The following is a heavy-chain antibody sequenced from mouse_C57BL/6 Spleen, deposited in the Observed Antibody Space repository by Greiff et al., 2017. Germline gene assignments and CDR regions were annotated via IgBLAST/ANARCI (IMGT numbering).Heavy chain of an antibody. Sequence: QVQLQQPGAELVKPGASVKMSCKASGYTFTSYWITWVKQRPGQGLEWIGDIYPGSGSNNYNEKFKSKATLTVDTASSTAYMQLSSLTSEDSAVYYCARQGLATVVDQGYFDVWGTGTTVTVSS. CDR3: ARQGLATVVDQGYFDV. D-gene: IGHD1-1*01. CDR1: GYTFTSYW. V-gene: IGHV1-55*01. CDR2: IYPGSGSN. J-gene: IGHJ1*03.